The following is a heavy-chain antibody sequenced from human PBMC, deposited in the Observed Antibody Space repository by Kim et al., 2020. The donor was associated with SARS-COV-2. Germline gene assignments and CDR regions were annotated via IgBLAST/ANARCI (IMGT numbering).Heavy chain of an antibody. Sequence: SETLSLTCAAYGGSFSGYYWSWIRQPPGKGLEWIGEINHSGSTNYSPSLKSRVTISVDTSKNQFSLKLSSVTAADTAVYYCARGTRQWLSRHYYYYMDVWGEGTTVTVSS. CDR1: GGSFSGYY. V-gene: IGHV4-34*01. D-gene: IGHD6-19*01. CDR3: ARGTRQWLSRHYYYYMDV. J-gene: IGHJ6*03. CDR2: INHSGST.